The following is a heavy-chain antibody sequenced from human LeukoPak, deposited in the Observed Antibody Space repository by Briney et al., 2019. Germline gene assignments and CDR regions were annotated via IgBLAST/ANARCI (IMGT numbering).Heavy chain of an antibody. CDR2: IYYSGST. V-gene: IGHV4-59*01. D-gene: IGHD3-22*01. Sequence: PSETLSLTCTVSGGSISSYYWSWIRQPPGKGLEWIGYIYYSGSTNYNSSLKSRVTISVDTSKNQFSLKLSSVTAADTAVYYCARDGGYYYDSSAYYYYYGMDVWGQGTTVTVSS. J-gene: IGHJ6*02. CDR1: GGSISSYY. CDR3: ARDGGYYYDSSAYYYYYGMDV.